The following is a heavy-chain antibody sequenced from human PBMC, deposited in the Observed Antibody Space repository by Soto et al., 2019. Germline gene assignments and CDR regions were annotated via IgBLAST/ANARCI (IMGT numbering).Heavy chain of an antibody. CDR3: AAPIEPTRDAFDI. V-gene: IGHV1-58*01. J-gene: IGHJ3*02. CDR1: GFTFTSSA. Sequence: QMQLVQSGPEVKKPGTSVKVSCKASGFTFTSSAVQWVRQARGQRLEWIGWIVVGSGNTNYAQKFQERVTIARDMSTSTAYMELSSLRSEDTAMYYCAAPIEPTRDAFDIWGQGTMVTVSS. CDR2: IVVGSGNT.